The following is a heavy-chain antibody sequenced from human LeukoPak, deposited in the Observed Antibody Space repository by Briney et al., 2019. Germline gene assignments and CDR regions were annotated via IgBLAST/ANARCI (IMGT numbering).Heavy chain of an antibody. CDR2: IWYDGSNK. D-gene: IGHD1-1*01. Sequence: GSLRLSCAASGFTFNSYGMHWVRQAPGKGLEWVAVIWYDGSNKYYADSVKGRFTISRDNSKNTLYLQMNSLRAEDTAVYYCAKTLHGYEHGGGAFDPWGQGTLVTVSS. J-gene: IGHJ5*02. CDR1: GFTFNSYG. V-gene: IGHV3-33*06. CDR3: AKTLHGYEHGGGAFDP.